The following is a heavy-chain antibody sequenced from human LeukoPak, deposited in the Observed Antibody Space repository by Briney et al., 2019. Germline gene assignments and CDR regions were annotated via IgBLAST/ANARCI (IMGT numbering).Heavy chain of an antibody. CDR3: AREVEAAGRGSDY. CDR2: FYSGGST. CDR1: GGSISSYY. Sequence: SETLSLTCTVSGGSISSYYWSWIRQPAGKGLEWIGRFYSGGSTDYNPSLKSRVTMSVDTSKNQFSLKLSSVTAADTAVYYCAREVEAAGRGSDYWGQGTLVTVSS. V-gene: IGHV4-4*07. J-gene: IGHJ4*02. D-gene: IGHD6-13*01.